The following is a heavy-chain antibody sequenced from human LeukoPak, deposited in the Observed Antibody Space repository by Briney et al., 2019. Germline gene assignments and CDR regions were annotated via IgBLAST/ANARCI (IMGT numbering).Heavy chain of an antibody. V-gene: IGHV3-21*01. CDR1: GFTFSSYS. J-gene: IGHJ5*02. CDR2: ISSSSSYI. D-gene: IGHD6-13*01. Sequence: GGSLRLSCAASGFTFSSYSMNWVRQAPGKGLEWVSSISSSSSYIYYADSVKGRFTISRDNAKNSLCLQMNSLRAEDTAVYYCASATAAGTHPWGQGTLVTVSS. CDR3: ASATAAGTHP.